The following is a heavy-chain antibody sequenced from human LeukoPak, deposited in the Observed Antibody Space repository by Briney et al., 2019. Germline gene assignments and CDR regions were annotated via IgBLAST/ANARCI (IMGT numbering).Heavy chain of an antibody. Sequence: GGSLRLSCAASGFTFSGYSMNWVRQAPGKGLDWVSSISSSSSYIYYADSVKGRFTISRDNAKNSLYLQMNSLRAEDTAVYYCARDPGYYYDTSDYQYSVPGYWGQGTLVTVSS. D-gene: IGHD3-22*01. CDR2: ISSSSSYI. CDR3: ARDPGYYYDTSDYQYSVPGY. V-gene: IGHV3-21*01. CDR1: GFTFSGYS. J-gene: IGHJ4*02.